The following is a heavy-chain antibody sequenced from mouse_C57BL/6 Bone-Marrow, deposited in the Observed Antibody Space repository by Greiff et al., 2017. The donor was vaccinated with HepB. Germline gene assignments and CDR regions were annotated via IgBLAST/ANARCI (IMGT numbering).Heavy chain of an antibody. D-gene: IGHD2-1*01. Sequence: VQLVESGAELVKPGASVKLSCKASGYTFTSYWMHWVKQRPGRGLEWIGRIDPNSGGTKYNEKFKSKATLTVDKPSSTAYMQLSSLTSEDSAVYYCARGNYGNYVDYFDYWGQGTTLTVSS. CDR2: IDPNSGGT. J-gene: IGHJ2*01. CDR1: GYTFTSYW. CDR3: ARGNYGNYVDYFDY. V-gene: IGHV1-72*01.